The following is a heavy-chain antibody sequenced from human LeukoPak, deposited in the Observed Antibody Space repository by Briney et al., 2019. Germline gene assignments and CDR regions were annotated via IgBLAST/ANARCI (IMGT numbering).Heavy chain of an antibody. CDR3: ARGSDYDFWSGIRLGAEYFQH. Sequence: ASVKVSCKASGYTFTGYYMHWVRQAPGQGLEWMGWINPNSGGTNYAQKFQGRVTMTRDTSISTAYMELSRLRSDDTAVYYCARGSDYDFWSGIRLGAEYFQHRGQGTLVTVSS. CDR2: INPNSGGT. D-gene: IGHD3-3*01. CDR1: GYTFTGYY. V-gene: IGHV1-2*02. J-gene: IGHJ1*01.